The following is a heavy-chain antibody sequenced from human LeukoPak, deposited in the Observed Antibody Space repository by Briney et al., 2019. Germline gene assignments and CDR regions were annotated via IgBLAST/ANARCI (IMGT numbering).Heavy chain of an antibody. CDR3: ARDLRQQLILGWLDP. CDR2: INPNGGGT. D-gene: IGHD3/OR15-3a*01. J-gene: IGHJ5*02. Sequence: ASVKVSCKASGYSFTTYYIHWVRQAPGQAPEWMGWINPNGGGTKYAQNFQGRVTMTRDTSITTVYMELSSLTFDDTAVYHCARDLRQQLILGWLDPWGQGTLVTVSS. V-gene: IGHV1-2*02. CDR1: GYSFTTYY.